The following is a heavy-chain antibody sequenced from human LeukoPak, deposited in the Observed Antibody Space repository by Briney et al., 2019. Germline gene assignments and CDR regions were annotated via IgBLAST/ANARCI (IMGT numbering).Heavy chain of an antibody. CDR2: ISDSGGRT. D-gene: IGHD3-22*01. V-gene: IGHV3-23*01. J-gene: IGHJ4*02. Sequence: GGSLRLSCAVSGLTLSKYGMSWVRQAPGKGLEWVAGISDSGGRTNYADSVKGRFTISRDNPKNTLYLQMNRLIAEDTAVYFCAKRGVVIRVILVGFHKEAYYFDSWGQGALVTVSS. CDR1: GLTLSKYG. CDR3: AKRGVVIRVILVGFHKEAYYFDS.